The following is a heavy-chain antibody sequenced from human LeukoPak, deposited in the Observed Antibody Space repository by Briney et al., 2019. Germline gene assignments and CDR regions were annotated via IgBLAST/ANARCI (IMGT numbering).Heavy chain of an antibody. V-gene: IGHV1-46*01. CDR2: INPSGGST. J-gene: IGHJ3*02. Sequence: AASVKVSCKASGYTFTSYYMHWVRQAPGQGLEWMGIINPSGGSTSYAQKCQGRVTMTRDTSTSTVYMELSSLSSEDTAVCYCTRGGRERYSSGWTDAFDIWGQGTMVTVSS. CDR3: TRGGRERYSSGWTDAFDI. D-gene: IGHD6-19*01. CDR1: GYTFTSYY.